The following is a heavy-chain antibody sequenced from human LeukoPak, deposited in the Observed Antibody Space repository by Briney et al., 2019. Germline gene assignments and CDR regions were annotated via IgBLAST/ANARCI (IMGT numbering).Heavy chain of an antibody. D-gene: IGHD6-19*01. V-gene: IGHV1-46*01. CDR1: GYTFTSYY. CDR2: INPSGGST. J-gene: IGHJ6*03. CDR3: ARDGYSSGWHYYYYYYMDV. Sequence: ASVKVFCKASGYTFTSYYMHWVRQAPGQGREWMGIINPSGGSTSYAQKLQGRVTMTRDMSTSTVYMELSSLRAEDTAVYYCARDGYSSGWHYYYYYYMDVWGKGTTVTVSS.